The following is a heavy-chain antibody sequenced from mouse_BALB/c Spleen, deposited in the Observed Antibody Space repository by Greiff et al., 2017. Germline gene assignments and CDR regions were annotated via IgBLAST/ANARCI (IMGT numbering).Heavy chain of an antibody. CDR1: GFTFSNYW. V-gene: IGHV6-6*02. J-gene: IGHJ2*01. D-gene: IGHD1-1*01. Sequence: DVMLVESGGGLVQPGGSMKLSCVASGFTFSNYWMNWVRQSPEKGLEWVAEIRLKSNNYATHYAESVKGRFTISRDDSKSSVYLQMNNLRAEDTGIYYCTRITTVVPNYFDYWGQGTTLTVSS. CDR3: TRITTVVPNYFDY. CDR2: IRLKSNNYAT.